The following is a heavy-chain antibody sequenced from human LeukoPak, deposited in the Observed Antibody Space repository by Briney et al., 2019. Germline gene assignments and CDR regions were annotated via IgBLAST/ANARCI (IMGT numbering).Heavy chain of an antibody. D-gene: IGHD5-24*01. CDR1: GFTVSSNY. CDR3: ARDNEMATTTFDY. J-gene: IGHJ4*02. V-gene: IGHV3-53*01. CDR2: IYSGGST. Sequence: GGSLRLSCAASGFTVSSNYMSWVRQAPGKGLEWVSVIYSGGSTYYADSVKGRFTISRDNAKNSLYLQMNSLRAEDTAVYYCARDNEMATTTFDYWGQETLVTVSS.